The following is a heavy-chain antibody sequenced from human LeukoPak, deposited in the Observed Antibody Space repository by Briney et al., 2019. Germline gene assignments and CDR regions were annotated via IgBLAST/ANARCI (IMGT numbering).Heavy chain of an antibody. D-gene: IGHD3-10*01. CDR3: ARDYYGSGSYYPVYYFDY. CDR1: GRSFSGYY. J-gene: IGHJ4*02. V-gene: IGHV4-34*01. CDR2: INHSGST. Sequence: SETLSLTCAVYGRSFSGYYWSWIRQPPGKGLEWIGEINHSGSTNYNPSLKSRVTISVDTSKNQFSLKLSSVTAADTAVYYCARDYYGSGSYYPVYYFDYWGQGTLVTVSS.